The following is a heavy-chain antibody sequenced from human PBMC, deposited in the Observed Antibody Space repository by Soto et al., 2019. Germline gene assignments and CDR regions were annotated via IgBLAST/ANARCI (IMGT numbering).Heavy chain of an antibody. CDR1: GGTFSGYY. D-gene: IGHD3-9*01. Sequence: SETMSITIAVYGGTFSGYYWSWIRKNTGKGLEWIGEINHSGSTNYNPSLKSRVTISVDTSKNQFSLKLSSVTAADTAVYYCARGALRYFDWLPPFLDYWVQGTLVTGSS. J-gene: IGHJ4*02. CDR2: INHSGST. V-gene: IGHV4-34*01. CDR3: ARGALRYFDWLPPFLDY.